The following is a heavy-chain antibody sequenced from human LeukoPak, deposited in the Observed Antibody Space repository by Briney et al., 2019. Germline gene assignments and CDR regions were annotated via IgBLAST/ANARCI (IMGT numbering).Heavy chain of an antibody. V-gene: IGHV3-23*01. Sequence: PGGSLRLSCVASGFTFTSYAMNWVRQAPGKGLEWVPIISNGADRTYYADSVKGRFTISRDNSKNTVYLQMNSLRAEDTAVYYCAKDRGFTGYEGSNYFDYWGQGTLVTVSS. CDR3: AKDRGFTGYEGSNYFDY. CDR2: ISNGADRT. CDR1: GFTFTSYA. D-gene: IGHD5-12*01. J-gene: IGHJ4*02.